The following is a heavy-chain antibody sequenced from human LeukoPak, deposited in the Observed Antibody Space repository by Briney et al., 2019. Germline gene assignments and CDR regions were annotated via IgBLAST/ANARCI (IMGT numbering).Heavy chain of an antibody. CDR3: AKAVSPLGYYYYYYMDV. V-gene: IGHV3-23*01. J-gene: IGHJ6*03. CDR1: GFTFSSYW. Sequence: GGSLRLSCAASGFTFSSYWMSWVRQAPGKGLEWVSAISGSGGSTYYADSVKGRFTISRDNSKNTLYLQMNSLRAEDTAVYYCAKAVSPLGYYYYYYMDVWGKGTTVTVSS. D-gene: IGHD3-16*02. CDR2: ISGSGGST.